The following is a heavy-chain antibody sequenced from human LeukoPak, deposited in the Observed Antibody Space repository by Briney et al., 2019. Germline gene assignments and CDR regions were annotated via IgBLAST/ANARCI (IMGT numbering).Heavy chain of an antibody. J-gene: IGHJ6*03. CDR3: AREKPGGSSSSWYEYYYYYMDV. V-gene: IGHV4-30-2*01. CDR1: GGSISSGGYY. D-gene: IGHD6-13*01. CDR2: IYQSGST. Sequence: PSQTLSLTCTVSGGSISSGGYYWSWIRQPPGKGLEWIGYIYQSGSTYYNPSLKSRVTISVDRSKNQFSLKLSSVTAADTAVYYCAREKPGGSSSSWYEYYYYYMDVWGKGTTVTVSS.